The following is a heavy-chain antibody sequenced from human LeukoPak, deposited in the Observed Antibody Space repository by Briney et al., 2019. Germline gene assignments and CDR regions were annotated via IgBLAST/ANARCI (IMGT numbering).Heavy chain of an antibody. Sequence: PGGSLRLSCAASRFTFSSYEMNWIRQAPGKGLEWVSSISSSSSYIYYADSVKGRFTISRDNAKNSLYLQMNSLRAEDTAVYYCASQYSSSVDYWGQGTLVTVSS. D-gene: IGHD6-6*01. CDR3: ASQYSSSVDY. V-gene: IGHV3-21*01. CDR1: RFTFSSYE. J-gene: IGHJ4*02. CDR2: ISSSSSYI.